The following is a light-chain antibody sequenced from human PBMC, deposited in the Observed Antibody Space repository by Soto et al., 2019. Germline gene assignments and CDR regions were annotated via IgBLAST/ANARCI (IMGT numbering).Light chain of an antibody. CDR2: EIN. V-gene: IGLV2-8*01. CDR1: SSDFGAYDY. J-gene: IGLJ6*01. Sequence: QSALTQPPSASGSPGQSVTISCTGTSSDFGAYDYVSWYQQHPGKAPKLMIYEINKLPSGVPGRFSGSKSGNTASLTVSGIQAADEAAKYCSSVGGSNNCPCVFRSGTKLTVL. CDR3: SSVGGSNNCPCV.